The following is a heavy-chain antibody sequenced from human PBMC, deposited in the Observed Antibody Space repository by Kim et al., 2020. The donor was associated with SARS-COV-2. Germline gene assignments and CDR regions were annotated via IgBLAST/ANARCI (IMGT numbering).Heavy chain of an antibody. J-gene: IGHJ4*02. V-gene: IGHV3-43*01. CDR3: ATGLGTTSDS. D-gene: IGHD3-16*01. CDR2: GAT. Sequence: GATAYADSVKGRFTISRDNIKKSLFLQMNSLTSDDTALYYCATGLGTTSDSWGQGTLVTVSS.